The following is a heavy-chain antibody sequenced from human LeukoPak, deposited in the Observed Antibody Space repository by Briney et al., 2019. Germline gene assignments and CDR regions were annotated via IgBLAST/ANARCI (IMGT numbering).Heavy chain of an antibody. CDR2: IIPIFGTG. CDR3: ARTYYYDSSGYYFDY. J-gene: IGHJ4*02. CDR1: GYTFTNYG. Sequence: GASVKVSCKASGYTFTNYGISWVRQAPGQGLEWMGGIIPIFGTGNYAQKFQGRLTITADESTSTAYMELSSLRSEDTAVYYCARTYYYDSSGYYFDYWGQGTLVTVSS. V-gene: IGHV1-69*13. D-gene: IGHD3-22*01.